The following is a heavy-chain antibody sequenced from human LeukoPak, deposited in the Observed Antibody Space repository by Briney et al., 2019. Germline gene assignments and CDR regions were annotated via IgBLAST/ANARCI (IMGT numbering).Heavy chain of an antibody. J-gene: IGHJ4*02. CDR3: AKHGDYGTYYYFDY. Sequence: GGSLRLSCAASGFTFSSYAMSWVRQAPGKGLEWVSAISGSGGSTYYTDSVKGRFTISRDNSKNTLYLQMNSLRAEDTAVYYCAKHGDYGTYYYFDYWGQGTLVTVSS. V-gene: IGHV3-23*01. CDR1: GFTFSSYA. D-gene: IGHD4-17*01. CDR2: ISGSGGST.